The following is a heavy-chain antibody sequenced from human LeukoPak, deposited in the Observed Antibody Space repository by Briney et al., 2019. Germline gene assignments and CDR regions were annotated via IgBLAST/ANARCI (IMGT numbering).Heavy chain of an antibody. V-gene: IGHV1-69*13. J-gene: IGHJ5*02. CDR2: IIPIFGTA. CDR3: ARLRLLYYYGSGSYVSWFDP. Sequence: SVKVSCKASGGTLSSYAISWVRQAPGQGLEWMGGIIPIFGTANYAQKFQGRVTITADESTSTAYMELSSLRSEDTAVYYCARLRLLYYYGSGSYVSWFDPWGQGTLVTVSS. D-gene: IGHD3-10*01. CDR1: GGTLSSYA.